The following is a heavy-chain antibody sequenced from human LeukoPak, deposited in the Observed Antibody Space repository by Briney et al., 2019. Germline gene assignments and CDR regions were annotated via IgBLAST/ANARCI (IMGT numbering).Heavy chain of an antibody. CDR3: AIPLGRDYSTGTFMDY. CDR2: IYPGDSDT. V-gene: IGHV5-51*01. D-gene: IGHD2-8*02. CDR1: GYRFTSYW. Sequence: GESLKISCKGSGYRFTSYWIGWVRQMPGKGLEWMGIIYPGDSDTRYSPSFQGQVTISADKSISTAYLQWSRLKASDTAVYYCAIPLGRDYSTGTFMDYWGQGTLVTVSS. J-gene: IGHJ4*02.